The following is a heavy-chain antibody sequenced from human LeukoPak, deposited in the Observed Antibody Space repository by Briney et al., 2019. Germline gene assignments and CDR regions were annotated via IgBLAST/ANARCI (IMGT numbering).Heavy chain of an antibody. CDR1: GFTFSSYG. J-gene: IGHJ4*02. V-gene: IGHV3-23*01. D-gene: IGHD3-9*01. CDR3: AKAHQLRYFDWLSAY. CDR2: ISGSGGST. Sequence: GGSLRLSCAASGFTFSSYGMSWVRQAPGKGLEWVSAISGSGGSTYYADSVKGRFTISRDNSKNTLYLQMNSLRAEDTAVYYCAKAHQLRYFDWLSAYWGQGTLVTVSS.